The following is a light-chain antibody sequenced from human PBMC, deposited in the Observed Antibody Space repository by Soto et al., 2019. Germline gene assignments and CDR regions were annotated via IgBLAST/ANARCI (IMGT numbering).Light chain of an antibody. CDR2: AAF. J-gene: IGKJ2*01. CDR1: RSFSSSY. Sequence: VLTQSPGTLSLSPGERATLSCRASRSFSSSYLAWYQHKGGQAPMLLIYAAFTRATGIPDRFSGSGSAKDFTLTISRLEPEDSAVYYCHHYDSSPPYTFGQGTKLEIK. V-gene: IGKV3-20*01. CDR3: HHYDSSPPYT.